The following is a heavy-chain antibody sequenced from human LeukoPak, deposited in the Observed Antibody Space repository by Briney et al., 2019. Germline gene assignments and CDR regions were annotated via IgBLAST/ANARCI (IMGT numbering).Heavy chain of an antibody. Sequence: GSLRLSCAASGFTFNSYSMNWVRQAPGKGLEWVSSISGSSSYIYYADSVKGRFTISRDNAKKSLYLQMNSLRAEDTAVYYCASLDIVVVTAIYGMDVWGQGTTVTVSS. CDR1: GFTFNSYS. CDR2: ISGSSSYI. V-gene: IGHV3-21*01. CDR3: ASLDIVVVTAIYGMDV. D-gene: IGHD2-21*02. J-gene: IGHJ6*02.